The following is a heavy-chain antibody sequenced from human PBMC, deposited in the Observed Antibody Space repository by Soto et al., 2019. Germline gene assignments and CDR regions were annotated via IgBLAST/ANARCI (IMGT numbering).Heavy chain of an antibody. CDR2: IKNDGGNT. Sequence: EVQLVESGGGLVQPGGSLRLSCAASGFTFSTYWMHWVRQPPGKGLVWVSRIKNDGGNTAYADSVKGRFTISRDNAKSTLYLQMNSLRAEDTAVYYCARDPLIGTTDYGLDVWGQGTTVSVSS. CDR3: ARDPLIGTTDYGLDV. CDR1: GFTFSTYW. D-gene: IGHD1-7*01. J-gene: IGHJ6*02. V-gene: IGHV3-74*01.